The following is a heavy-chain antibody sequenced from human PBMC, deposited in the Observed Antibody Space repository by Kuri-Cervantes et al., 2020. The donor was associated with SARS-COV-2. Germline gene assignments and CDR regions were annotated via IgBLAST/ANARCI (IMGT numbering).Heavy chain of an antibody. CDR2: IYYTGNT. V-gene: IGHV4-39*01. J-gene: IGHJ4*02. Sequence: ESLKISCIVSRGSISSSSYYWGWIRQPPGKGLEWIGSIYYTGNTYYNPSLNSRVTMSVDTSKNQFSLKLSSVTAADTAVYYCARQGGYSSSSLDYWGQGTLVTVSS. CDR1: RGSISSSSYY. CDR3: ARQGGYSSSSLDY. D-gene: IGHD6-6*01.